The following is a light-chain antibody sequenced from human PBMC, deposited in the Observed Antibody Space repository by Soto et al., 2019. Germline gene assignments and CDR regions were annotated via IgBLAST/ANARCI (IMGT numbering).Light chain of an antibody. CDR2: EVS. Sequence: QSVLTQPPSASGSPGQSVTISCTGTSSDVGGYNFVSWFQQSPGKAPKLMIYEVSKRPSGVPDRFSGSKSGNTASLTVSGLQADDEADYYCSSYAGSDNFVVFGGGTQLTVL. V-gene: IGLV2-8*01. CDR3: SSYAGSDNFVV. CDR1: SSDVGGYNF. J-gene: IGLJ2*01.